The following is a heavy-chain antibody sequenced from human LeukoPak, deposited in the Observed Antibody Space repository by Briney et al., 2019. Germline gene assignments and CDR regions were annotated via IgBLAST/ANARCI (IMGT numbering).Heavy chain of an antibody. V-gene: IGHV3-48*03. J-gene: IGHJ3*01. CDR1: GFTFSSYE. CDR2: ISSSGSTI. CDR3: ARDAYYYDSSGYYDGIFDL. Sequence: PGGSLRLSCAASGFTFSSYEMNWVRQAPGKGLEWVSYISSSGSTIYYADSVKGRFTISRDNAKNSLYLQMNSLRAEDTAVYYCARDAYYYDSSGYYDGIFDLWGQGTMVTVSS. D-gene: IGHD3-22*01.